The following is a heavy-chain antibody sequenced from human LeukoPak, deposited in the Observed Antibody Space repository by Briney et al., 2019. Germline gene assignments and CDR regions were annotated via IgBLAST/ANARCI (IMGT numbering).Heavy chain of an antibody. CDR3: ARDTRITIFGVVIGGGAFDI. Sequence: SETLSLTCTVSGGSISSYYWSWIRQPPGKGLEWIGYIYYSGSTNYNPSLKSRVTISVDTSKNQFSLKLSSVTAADTAVYYCARDTRITIFGVVIGGGAFDIWGQGTMVTVSS. CDR1: GGSISSYY. J-gene: IGHJ3*02. CDR2: IYYSGST. D-gene: IGHD3-3*01. V-gene: IGHV4-59*12.